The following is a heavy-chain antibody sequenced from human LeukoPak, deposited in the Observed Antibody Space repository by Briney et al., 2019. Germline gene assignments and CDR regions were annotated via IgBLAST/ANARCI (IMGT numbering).Heavy chain of an antibody. V-gene: IGHV1-18*01. CDR3: VRDRYWVAGTGWFDA. D-gene: IGHD6-13*01. Sequence: ASVKVSCKASGYIFSNYGIRWVRQAPGQGLEWMGWISAHNGNTNYAQKFQGRVSMTTDTSTTTAHMELRTLRSDDTAVYYCVRDRYWVAGTGWFDAWGQGTLVTVSS. J-gene: IGHJ5*02. CDR1: GYIFSNYG. CDR2: ISAHNGNT.